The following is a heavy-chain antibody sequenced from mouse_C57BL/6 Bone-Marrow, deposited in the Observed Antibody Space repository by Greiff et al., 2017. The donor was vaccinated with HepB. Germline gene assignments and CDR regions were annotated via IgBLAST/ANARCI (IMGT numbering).Heavy chain of an antibody. CDR2: IDPETGGT. J-gene: IGHJ3*01. V-gene: IGHV1-15*01. CDR3: TKIYDGYRFAY. D-gene: IGHD2-3*01. CDR1: GYTFTDYE. Sequence: VQLQESGAELVRPGASVTLSCKASGYTFTDYEMHWVKQTPVHGLEWIGAIDPETGGTAYNQKFKGKAILTADKSSSTAYMELRSLTSEDSAVYYCTKIYDGYRFAYWGQGTLVTVSA.